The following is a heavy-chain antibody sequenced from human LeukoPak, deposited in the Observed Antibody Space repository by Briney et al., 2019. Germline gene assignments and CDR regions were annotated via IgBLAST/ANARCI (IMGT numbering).Heavy chain of an antibody. J-gene: IGHJ5*02. D-gene: IGHD2-8*01. V-gene: IGHV3-23*01. CDR1: GFTFTSYA. Sequence: GGSLRLSCAASGFTFTSYALSWVRQAPGKGLEWVSGISSSGGTTFYADSVKGRFTISRDNSKNTLYLQVNSLRAEDTAVYYCAKEASYCTNGVCYSRIFDTWGQGTLVTVSS. CDR3: AKEASYCTNGVCYSRIFDT. CDR2: ISSSGGTT.